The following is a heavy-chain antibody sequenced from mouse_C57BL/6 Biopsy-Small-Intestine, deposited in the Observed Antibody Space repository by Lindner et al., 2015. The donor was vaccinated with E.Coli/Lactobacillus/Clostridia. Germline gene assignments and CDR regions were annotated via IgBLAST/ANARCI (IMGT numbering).Heavy chain of an antibody. J-gene: IGHJ1*03. V-gene: IGHV1-39*01. CDR2: INPRYGST. Sequence: VQLQESGPELVKPGASVKISCKASGYSFTDYNMNWVKQSNGKSLEWIGVINPRYGSTTYNQKFKGKTTLTVDQSSSTAYMQLNSLTSEDSAVYYCATYDGYYWYFDVWGTGTTVTVSS. CDR3: ATYDGYYWYFDV. CDR1: GYSFTDYN. D-gene: IGHD2-3*01.